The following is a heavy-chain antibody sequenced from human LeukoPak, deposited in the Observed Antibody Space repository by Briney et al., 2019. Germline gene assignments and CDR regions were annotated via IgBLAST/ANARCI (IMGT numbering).Heavy chain of an antibody. V-gene: IGHV4-39*07. CDR3: ARLYYYGSYRVDY. Sequence: MTSETLSLTCTVSGGSISSRSYYWGWIRQPPGKGLEGIGSIYYSGSTYYNPSLKSRVTISVDTSKNQFSLKLSSVTAADTAVYYCARLYYYGSYRVDYWGQGTLVTVSS. CDR1: GGSISSRSYY. J-gene: IGHJ4*02. D-gene: IGHD3-10*01. CDR2: IYYSGST.